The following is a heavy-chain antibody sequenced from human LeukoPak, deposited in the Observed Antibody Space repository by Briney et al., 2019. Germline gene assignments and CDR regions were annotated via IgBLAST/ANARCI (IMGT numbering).Heavy chain of an antibody. CDR2: ISYDGSNK. CDR1: GFTFSSYA. Sequence: GRSLRLSCAASGFTFSSYAMDWVRQAPGKGLEWVAVISYDGSNKYYADSVKGRFTISRDNAKNSLYLQMNSLRAEDTAVYYCARDLKGSGSYFDYWGQGTLVTVSS. CDR3: ARDLKGSGSYFDY. J-gene: IGHJ4*02. V-gene: IGHV3-30*04. D-gene: IGHD1-26*01.